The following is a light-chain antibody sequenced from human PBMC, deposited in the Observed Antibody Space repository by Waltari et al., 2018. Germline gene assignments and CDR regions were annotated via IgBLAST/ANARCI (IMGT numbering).Light chain of an antibody. CDR3: QKYNTYPYT. CDR1: QDIGNF. J-gene: IGKJ3*01. V-gene: IGKV1-27*01. Sequence: IDMTQSPSSLSASVGDRITVTCRASQDIGNFLAWYKQTPGKRPKLLIYAASTLQAGVPSRFSGSGSGTDFTLTVSNLQPEDVATYYCQKYNTYPYTFGPGTKVDI. CDR2: AAS.